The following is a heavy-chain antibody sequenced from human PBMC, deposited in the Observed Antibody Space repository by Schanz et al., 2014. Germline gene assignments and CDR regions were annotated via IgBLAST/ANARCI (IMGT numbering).Heavy chain of an antibody. CDR2: ISGLGEAT. CDR1: GFTFTDHA. D-gene: IGHD3-16*01. CDR3: AKHRHYADNNGYPGIDY. Sequence: VQLVESGGGVVQPGGSLRLTCLTSGFTFTDHAMSWVRQAPGKGLEWVSTISGLGEATFYSDSVKGRFTVSRDNSRKTLSLQMNSLRAEDTAVYYCAKHRHYADNNGYPGIDYWGQGTLVTVSS. V-gene: IGHV3-23*04. J-gene: IGHJ4*02.